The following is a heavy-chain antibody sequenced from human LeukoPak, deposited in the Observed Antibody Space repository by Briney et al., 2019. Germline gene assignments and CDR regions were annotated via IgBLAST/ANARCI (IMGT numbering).Heavy chain of an antibody. Sequence: GASVKVSCKASGYSLTSYALNWVRQAPGQGFEWMGWINTNTGNPTYAQGLTGRFVFSLDTSVSTAHLQISSLKAEDTAVYFCARGRGASSGSGSHGTTSSYYMDVWGKGTTVTVSS. V-gene: IGHV7-4-1*02. CDR3: ARGRGASSGSGSHGTTSSYYMDV. CDR1: GYSLTSYA. CDR2: INTNTGNP. D-gene: IGHD3-10*01. J-gene: IGHJ6*03.